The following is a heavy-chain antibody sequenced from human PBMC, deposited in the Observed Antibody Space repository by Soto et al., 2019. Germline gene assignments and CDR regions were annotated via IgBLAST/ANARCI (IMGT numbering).Heavy chain of an antibody. J-gene: IGHJ4*02. CDR2: IDRDARDK. CDR3: ARHGYFTFDY. CDR1: GFTFNSHW. V-gene: IGHV3-7*04. Sequence: EMQLVESGGGLVQPGGSLRLACLASGFTFNSHWMGWVRQSPGKGLEWVANIDRDARDKYYVDSVKGRFTLSRDNAKNSVFLQMNSLRVEDTAMYYCARHGYFTFDYWGLGTLVTVSS. D-gene: IGHD4-17*01.